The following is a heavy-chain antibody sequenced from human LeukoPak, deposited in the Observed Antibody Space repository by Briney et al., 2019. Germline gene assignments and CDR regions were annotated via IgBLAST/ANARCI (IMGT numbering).Heavy chain of an antibody. V-gene: IGHV3-23*01. CDR2: ISPSGDIL. CDR1: GFTFSSHG. CDR3: AKVPVLCSGGSCYYITEAYFDY. Sequence: LPGGSLRLSCAASGFTFSSHGMNWVRQAPGKGLEWVSGISPSGDILYYADSVKGQFTISRDNSRNTLYLQINSLRAEDTALYYCAKVPVLCSGGSCYYITEAYFDYWGQGTLVTVSS. J-gene: IGHJ4*02. D-gene: IGHD2-15*01.